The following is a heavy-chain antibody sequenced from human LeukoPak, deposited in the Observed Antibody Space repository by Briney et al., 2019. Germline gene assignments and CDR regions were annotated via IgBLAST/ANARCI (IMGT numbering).Heavy chain of an antibody. CDR2: INHSGST. CDR3: ARARWIAVAGWDYYYYVVV. CDR1: GGSFSGYY. Sequence: SETLSLTCAVYGGSFSGYYWSWIRQPPGKGLECIGEINHSGSTNYNPSLKSRVTISLDTSMNQFSLKLSSVTAADTAVYYCARARWIAVAGWDYYYYVVVWGKATTVTVSS. D-gene: IGHD6-19*01. J-gene: IGHJ6*03. V-gene: IGHV4-34*01.